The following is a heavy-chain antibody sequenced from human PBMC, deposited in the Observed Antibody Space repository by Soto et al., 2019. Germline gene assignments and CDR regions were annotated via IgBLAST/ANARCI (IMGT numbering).Heavy chain of an antibody. CDR1: GYTLTELS. Sequence: ASVKVSCKVSGYTLTELSMHLVRQAPGKGLEWMGGFDPEDGETIYAQKFQGRVTMTEDTSTDTAYMELSSLRSEDTAVYYCATRVRYSYYLFDYWGQGTLVTVSS. V-gene: IGHV1-24*01. J-gene: IGHJ4*02. D-gene: IGHD5-18*01. CDR3: ATRVRYSYYLFDY. CDR2: FDPEDGET.